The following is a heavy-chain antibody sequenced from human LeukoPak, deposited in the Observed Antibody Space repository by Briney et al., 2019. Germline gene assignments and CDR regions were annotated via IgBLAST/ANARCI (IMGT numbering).Heavy chain of an antibody. V-gene: IGHV1-8*01. CDR3: ATDLGPTYSSSWRGPGY. J-gene: IGHJ4*02. D-gene: IGHD6-13*01. CDR1: GYTFTSFD. CDR2: MNPISGDT. Sequence: GASVKVSCKASGYTFTSFDINWVRQATGQGLEWMGWMNPISGDTVYAQMFQGRVTMTRDTSTSTAYMELSSLGSEDTAVYYCATDLGPTYSSSWRGPGYWGQGTLVTVSS.